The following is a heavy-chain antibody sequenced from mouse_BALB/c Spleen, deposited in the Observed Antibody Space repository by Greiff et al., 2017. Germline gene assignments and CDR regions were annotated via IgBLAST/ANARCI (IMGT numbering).Heavy chain of an antibody. CDR2: ISSGGST. CDR3: ARGSYYYGSSYYAMDY. D-gene: IGHD1-1*01. CDR1: GFTFSSYA. J-gene: IGHJ4*01. V-gene: IGHV5-6-5*01. Sequence: EVHLVESGGGLVKPGGSLKLSCAASGFTFSSYAMSWVRQTPEKRLEWVASISSGGSTYYPDSVKGRFTTSRDNARNILYLQMSSLRSEDTAMYYCARGSYYYGSSYYAMDYWGQGTSVTVSS.